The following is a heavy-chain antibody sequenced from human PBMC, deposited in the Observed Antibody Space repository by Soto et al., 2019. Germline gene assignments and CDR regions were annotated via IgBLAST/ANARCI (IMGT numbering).Heavy chain of an antibody. CDR2: IIPIFGTA. J-gene: IGHJ6*02. V-gene: IGHV1-69*13. D-gene: IGHD5-12*01. CDR3: ASVATISDYYYYYGMDV. Sequence: SVKVSCKASGGTFSRYAISWVRQAPGQGLEWMGGIIPIFGTANYAQKFQGRVTITADESTSTAYMELSSLRSEDTAVYYCASVATISDYYYYYGMDVWGQGTTVTVSS. CDR1: GGTFSRYA.